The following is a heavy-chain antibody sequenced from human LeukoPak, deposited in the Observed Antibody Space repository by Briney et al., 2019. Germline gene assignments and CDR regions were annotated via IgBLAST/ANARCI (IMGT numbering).Heavy chain of an antibody. CDR1: GGSISSGSYY. D-gene: IGHD4-17*01. J-gene: IGHJ5*02. CDR3: ARDASYGDYVLWFDP. Sequence: SETLSLTCTVSGGSISSGSYYWSWIRQPAGKGLEWIGRIYTSGSTNYNPSLKSRVTISVDRSKNQFSLKLSSVTAADTAVYYCARDASYGDYVLWFDPWGQGTLVTVSS. CDR2: IYTSGST. V-gene: IGHV4-61*02.